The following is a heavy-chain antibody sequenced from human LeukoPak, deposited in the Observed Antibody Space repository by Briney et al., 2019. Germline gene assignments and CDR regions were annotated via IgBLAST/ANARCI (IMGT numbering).Heavy chain of an antibody. D-gene: IGHD2-2*01. CDR1: GYTLTELS. CDR2: IIPILGIA. V-gene: IGHV1-69*04. J-gene: IGHJ4*02. CDR3: ARGGYCSSTSCSPMGFDY. Sequence: SVKVSCKVSGYTLTELSMHWVRQAPGQGLEWMGRIIPILGIANYAQKFQGRVTITADKSTSTAYMELSSLRSEDTAVYYCARGGYCSSTSCSPMGFDYWGQGTLVTVSS.